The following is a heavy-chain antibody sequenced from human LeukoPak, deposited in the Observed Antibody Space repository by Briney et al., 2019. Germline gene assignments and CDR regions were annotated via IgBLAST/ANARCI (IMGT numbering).Heavy chain of an antibody. CDR1: GYSISSGYY. Sequence: PSETLSLTCTVSGYSISSGYYWGWIRQPPGKGLEWIGSIYHSGSTHYNPSLKSRVTTSVDTSKNQFSLKLNSLTAADTAVYYCARDGYYDSSGYYRPSFDYWGQGTLVTVSS. V-gene: IGHV4-38-2*02. CDR3: ARDGYYDSSGYYRPSFDY. D-gene: IGHD3-22*01. CDR2: IYHSGST. J-gene: IGHJ4*02.